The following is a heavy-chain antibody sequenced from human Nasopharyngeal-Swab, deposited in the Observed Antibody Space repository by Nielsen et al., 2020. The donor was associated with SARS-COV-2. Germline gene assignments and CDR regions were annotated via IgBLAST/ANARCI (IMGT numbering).Heavy chain of an antibody. J-gene: IGHJ4*02. Sequence: SLKISCAASGFTFDDHAFHWVRQTPGKGLEWVSGITWNSGALGYADSVKGRFTISRDNAKNSLFLQMNSLRPDDTAFYYCAKDLVGATGLDSWGQGTLVTVSS. CDR3: AKDLVGATGLDS. V-gene: IGHV3-9*01. CDR2: ITWNSGAL. D-gene: IGHD1-26*01. CDR1: GFTFDDHA.